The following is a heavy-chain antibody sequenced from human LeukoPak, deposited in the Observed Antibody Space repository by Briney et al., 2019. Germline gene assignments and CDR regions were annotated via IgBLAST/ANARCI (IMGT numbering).Heavy chain of an antibody. D-gene: IGHD3/OR15-3a*01. CDR3: ARDWTGWSFDP. J-gene: IGHJ5*02. V-gene: IGHV3-48*04. Sequence: GGSLRLSCAASGFIFNGYNMNWVRRAPGKGLEWISYISDSGSTIYYSDSVKGRFTISRDNAKNSLYLQMNSLRAEDTAVYYCARDWTGWSFDPWGQGTLVTVSS. CDR1: GFIFNGYN. CDR2: ISDSGSTI.